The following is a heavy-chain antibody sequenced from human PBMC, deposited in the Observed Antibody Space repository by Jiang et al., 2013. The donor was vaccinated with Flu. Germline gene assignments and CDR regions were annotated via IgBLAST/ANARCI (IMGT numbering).Heavy chain of an antibody. V-gene: IGHV1-3*01. CDR3: ARPNGGSGSYYDAFDI. CDR2: INAGNGNT. J-gene: IGHJ3*02. Sequence: SGAEVKKPGASVKVSCKASGYTFTSYAMHWVRQAPGQRLEWMGWINAGNGNTKYSQKFQGRVTITRDTSASTAYMELSSLRSEDTAVYYCARPNGGSGSYYDAFDIWGQGTMVTVSS. D-gene: IGHD1-26*01. CDR1: GYTFTSYA.